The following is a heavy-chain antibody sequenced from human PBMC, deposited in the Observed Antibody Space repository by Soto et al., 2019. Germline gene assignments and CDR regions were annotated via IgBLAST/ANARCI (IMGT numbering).Heavy chain of an antibody. V-gene: IGHV1-69*13. CDR2: IIPIFGTA. CDR1: GGAFSSYA. J-gene: IGHJ6*02. D-gene: IGHD6-13*01. CDR3: AREVEVAAVYYGMDV. Sequence: SVKVSCKAAGGAFSSYASSWVRQAPGQGLEWMGGIIPIFGTANYAQKFQGRVTITADESTSTAYMELSSLRSEDTAVYYCAREVEVAAVYYGMDVWGQGTTVTVSS.